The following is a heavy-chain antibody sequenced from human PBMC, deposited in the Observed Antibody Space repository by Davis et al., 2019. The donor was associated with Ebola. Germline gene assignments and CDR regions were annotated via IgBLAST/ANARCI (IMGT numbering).Heavy chain of an antibody. V-gene: IGHV3-7*03. D-gene: IGHD1-26*01. CDR3: ARDSGSYSNWFDP. CDR1: GFTFSSYW. CDR2: IKQDGSEK. J-gene: IGHJ5*02. Sequence: PGGSLRLSCAASGFTFSSYWMSWVRQAPGKGLEWVANIKQDGSEKYYVDSVKGRFTISRDNAKNSLYLQMNSLRAEDTAVYYCARDSGSYSNWFDPWGQGTLVTVSS.